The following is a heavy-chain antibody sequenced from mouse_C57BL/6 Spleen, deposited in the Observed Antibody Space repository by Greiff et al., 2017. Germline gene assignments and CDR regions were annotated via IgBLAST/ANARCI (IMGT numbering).Heavy chain of an antibody. CDR3: TSEENYCDY. Sequence: EVQLQESGAELVKPGASVKLSCTASGFNIKDYYMHWVKQRTEQGLEWIGRIDPADGATKYAPKFQGKATITADTSSNPAYLLLSSLTSEDTAVYCCTSEENYCDYWGQGTTLTVSA. CDR2: IDPADGAT. V-gene: IGHV14-2*01. J-gene: IGHJ2*01. CDR1: GFNIKDYY.